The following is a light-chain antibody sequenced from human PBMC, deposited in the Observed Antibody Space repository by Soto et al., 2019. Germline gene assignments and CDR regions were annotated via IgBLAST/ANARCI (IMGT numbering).Light chain of an antibody. CDR3: QQYNEWYT. CDR2: GAS. Sequence: EIVMTQSPATLSVSPGERATLSCRASQSVSSNLAWYQQKPGQAPRLLIYGASTRATGIPARFSGSGSGTEFTLTISSLQVEDFAVYYCQQYNEWYTFGQGTNLEIK. V-gene: IGKV3-15*01. CDR1: QSVSSN. J-gene: IGKJ2*01.